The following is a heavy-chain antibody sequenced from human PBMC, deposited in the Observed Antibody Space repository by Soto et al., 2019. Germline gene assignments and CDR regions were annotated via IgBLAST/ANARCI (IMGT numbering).Heavy chain of an antibody. CDR1: GGTFSDYD. CDR2: IIPMFATT. Sequence: QVQLVQSGAEVRKSGSSVKVSCKAAGGTFSDYDLSWVRQAPGQGLEWMGGIIPMFATTNYAQKFQGRVTITADDSATTAHMELSSLKSEDTAVYYCARGRGIGFSSTWNIYWYYNMDVWGQGTTVTVSS. J-gene: IGHJ6*02. CDR3: ARGRGIGFSSTWNIYWYYNMDV. V-gene: IGHV1-69*01. D-gene: IGHD6-13*01.